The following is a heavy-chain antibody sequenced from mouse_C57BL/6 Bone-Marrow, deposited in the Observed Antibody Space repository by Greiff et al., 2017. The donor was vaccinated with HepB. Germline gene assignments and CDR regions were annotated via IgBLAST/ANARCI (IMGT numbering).Heavy chain of an antibody. J-gene: IGHJ4*01. V-gene: IGHV2-6*01. CDR3: AIIYDDYDGYYAMDY. CDR1: GFSLTSYG. D-gene: IGHD2-4*01. CDR2: IWGVGST. Sequence: VKLQESGPGLVAPSQSLSITCTVSGFSLTSYGVDWVRQSPGKGLEWLGVIWGVGSTNYNSALKSRLSISKDNSKSQVFLKMNSLQTDDTAMYYCAIIYDDYDGYYAMDYWGQGTSVTVSS.